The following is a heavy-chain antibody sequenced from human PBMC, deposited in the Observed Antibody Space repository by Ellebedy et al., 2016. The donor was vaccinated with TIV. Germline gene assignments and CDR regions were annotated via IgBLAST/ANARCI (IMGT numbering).Heavy chain of an antibody. J-gene: IGHJ2*01. CDR3: ARGVVVPAKGWYFDL. V-gene: IGHV3-48*04. CDR1: GFTFSSYG. Sequence: GESLKISXAASGFTFSSYGMHWVRQAPGKGLEWVSYISSSSSTIYYADSVKGRFTISRDNAKNSLYLQMNSLRAEDTAVYYCARGVVVPAKGWYFDLWGRGTLVTVSS. D-gene: IGHD2-2*01. CDR2: ISSSSSTI.